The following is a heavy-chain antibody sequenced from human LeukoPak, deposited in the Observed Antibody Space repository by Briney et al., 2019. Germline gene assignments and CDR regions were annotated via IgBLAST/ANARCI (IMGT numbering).Heavy chain of an antibody. V-gene: IGHV3-7*01. CDR3: AGGAGWLADY. CDR2: IKQDGSEE. D-gene: IGHD2-15*01. J-gene: IGHJ4*02. Sequence: PGGSLRLSCAASGFTFSPYWMNWFRQAPGKWLEWVAIIKQDGSEELYDGSVEGRFTISRDSGKNSLYLQMNSLRAEDMAVYYCAGGAGWLADYWGQGTLVTVSS. CDR1: GFTFSPYW.